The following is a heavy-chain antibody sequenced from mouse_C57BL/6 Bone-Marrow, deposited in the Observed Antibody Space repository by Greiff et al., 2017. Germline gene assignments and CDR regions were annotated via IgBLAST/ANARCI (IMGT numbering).Heavy chain of an antibody. D-gene: IGHD2-5*01. V-gene: IGHV1-55*01. CDR3: ARPYYSNYWYCDV. CDR2: IYPGCGST. Sequence: QVQLKQPGAELVKPGASVKMSCKASGYTFTNYWITWVKQRPGPGLEWIGDIYPGCGSTNYNEKFKSKATLTVDTSYSTAYLQLSSLTSEDSAVYYCARPYYSNYWYCDVWGTGTKVTVSS. CDR1: GYTFTNYW. J-gene: IGHJ1*03.